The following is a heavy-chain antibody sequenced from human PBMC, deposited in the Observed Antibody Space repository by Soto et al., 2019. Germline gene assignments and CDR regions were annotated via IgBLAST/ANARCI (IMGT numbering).Heavy chain of an antibody. V-gene: IGHV1-46*01. CDR1: GYTFTSYY. D-gene: IGHD3-3*01. CDR3: ARDGPLRFLDPDTRGYGMDV. CDR2: INPSGGSP. Sequence: QVQLVQSGAEVKKPGASVKVSCKASGYTFTSYYMHWVRQAPGQGLEWMGIINPSGGSPSYAQKFQGRVTMTRDTSTSTVYMEVSSLRSEDTAVYYCARDGPLRFLDPDTRGYGMDVWGQGTTVTVSS. J-gene: IGHJ6*02.